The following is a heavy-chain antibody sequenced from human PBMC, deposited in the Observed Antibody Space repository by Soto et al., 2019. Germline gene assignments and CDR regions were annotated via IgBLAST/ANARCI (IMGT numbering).Heavy chain of an antibody. V-gene: IGHV3-74*01. CDR2: IISDGRST. CDR3: ARDNGDNGGFGPFAD. J-gene: IGHJ4*02. D-gene: IGHD4-17*01. CDR1: GFTFSSSW. Sequence: EVQLVESGGALVQPGGSLRLTCEASGFTFSSSWMHWVRQAPGKRPVWVSRIISDGRSTSYADSVKGRFTISRDNGKNTLYLQMNSLRAEDTAVYYCARDNGDNGGFGPFADWGQGTLVIVSS.